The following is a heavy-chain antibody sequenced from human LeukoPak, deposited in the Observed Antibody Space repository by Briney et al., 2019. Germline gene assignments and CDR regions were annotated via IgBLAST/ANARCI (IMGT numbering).Heavy chain of an antibody. CDR1: GFTFSSYG. V-gene: IGHV3-30*18. CDR3: AKDRVVYNWNYAYYFDD. J-gene: IGHJ4*02. CDR2: ISHDAKST. D-gene: IGHD1-7*01. Sequence: PGRSLRLSCATSGFTFSSYGMHWVRQVPGKGLEWVTVISHDAKSTYHVDSVKGRFTISRDNSKNTLYLQMNSLRAEDTAVYYCAKDRVVYNWNYAYYFDDWGQGTLVTVSS.